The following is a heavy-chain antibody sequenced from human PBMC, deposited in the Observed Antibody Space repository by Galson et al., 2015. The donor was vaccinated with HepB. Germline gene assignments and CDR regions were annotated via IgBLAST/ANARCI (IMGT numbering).Heavy chain of an antibody. CDR3: ARVFAVTTEFDD. Sequence: SVKVSCKASGYTFTAYYIHWVRQAPGQGLEWMGWVNPNSGGPKYHQKFEGRVTMTGDKSINTAYMEMNGLKSDDTTVYFCARVFAVTTEFDDWGQGTLVTVAS. CDR2: VNPNSGGP. CDR1: GYTFTAYY. V-gene: IGHV1-2*02. D-gene: IGHD4-11*01. J-gene: IGHJ4*02.